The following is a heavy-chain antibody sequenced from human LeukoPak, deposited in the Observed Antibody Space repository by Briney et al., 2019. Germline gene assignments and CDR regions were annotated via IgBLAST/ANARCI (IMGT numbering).Heavy chain of an antibody. J-gene: IGHJ5*02. D-gene: IGHD1-7*01. CDR3: ARVRTGTTNWFDP. Sequence: GGSLRLSCAASGFTFSSYEMNWVRQALGKGLEWVSYISSSGSTIYYADSVKGRFTISRDNAKNSLYLQMNSLRAEDTAVYYCARVRTGTTNWFDPWGQGTLVTVSS. CDR1: GFTFSSYE. V-gene: IGHV3-48*03. CDR2: ISSSGSTI.